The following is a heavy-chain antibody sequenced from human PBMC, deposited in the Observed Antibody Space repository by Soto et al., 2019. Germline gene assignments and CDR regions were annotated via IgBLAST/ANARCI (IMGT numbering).Heavy chain of an antibody. V-gene: IGHV1-69*01. CDR2: FIPVYRTL. D-gene: IGHD3-3*01. Sequence: QVQLVQSGAEVKKPGSSVKVSCKASGGSFGNSAINWVRQTPGQGLEWLGGFIPVYRTLNYAQKFQGRVTITADESTGTAYMTLSSLASDDTAVYYCATGVIWIGYFTVDSWGQGTQVTVSS. J-gene: IGHJ4*02. CDR1: GGSFGNSA. CDR3: ATGVIWIGYFTVDS.